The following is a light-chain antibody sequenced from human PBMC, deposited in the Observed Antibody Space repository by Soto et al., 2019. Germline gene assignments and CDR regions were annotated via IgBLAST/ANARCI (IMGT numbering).Light chain of an antibody. CDR3: QQRGTWPRT. CDR1: QSVSIS. V-gene: IGKV3-11*01. Sequence: EVVLTQSPATLSLSPGERATLSCRASQSVSISLAWYQQKPGQAPRLLIYAASNRDTGIPARFSGSGSGTDFTLTISSLEPEDFALYYCQQRGTWPRTFGQGTKVEIK. CDR2: AAS. J-gene: IGKJ1*01.